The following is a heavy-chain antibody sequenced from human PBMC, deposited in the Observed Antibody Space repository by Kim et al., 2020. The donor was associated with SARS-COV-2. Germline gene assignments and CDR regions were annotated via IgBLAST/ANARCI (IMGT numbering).Heavy chain of an antibody. D-gene: IGHD6-19*01. CDR2: INAGNGNT. V-gene: IGHV1-3*01. CDR3: ARVEEKIYSSGWYNFDY. CDR1: GYTFTSYA. Sequence: ASVKVSCKASGYTFTSYAMHWVRQAPGQRLEWMGWINAGNGNTKYSQKFQGRVTITRDTSASTAYMELSSLRSEDTAVYYCARVEEKIYSSGWYNFDYWGQGTLVTVSS. J-gene: IGHJ4*02.